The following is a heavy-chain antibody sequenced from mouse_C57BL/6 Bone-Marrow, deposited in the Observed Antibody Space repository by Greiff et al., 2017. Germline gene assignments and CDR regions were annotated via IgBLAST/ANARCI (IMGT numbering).Heavy chain of an antibody. CDR3: ARKGVVADYAMDY. V-gene: IGHV2-9-1*01. J-gene: IGHJ4*01. CDR1: GFSLTSYA. D-gene: IGHD1-1*01. CDR2: ICTGGGT. Sequence: VMLVESGPGLVAPSQSLSITCTVSGFSLTSYAISWVRQPPGKGLEWLGVICTGGGTNYNSALKSRLSISKDNSKSQVFLKMNSLQTDDTARYYCARKGVVADYAMDYWCQGTSVTVSS.